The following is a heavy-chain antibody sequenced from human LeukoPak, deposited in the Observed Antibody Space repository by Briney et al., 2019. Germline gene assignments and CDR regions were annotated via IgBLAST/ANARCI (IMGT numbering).Heavy chain of an antibody. D-gene: IGHD6-13*01. CDR2: IIPIFGTA. CDR3: TRRIAAAHDY. J-gene: IGHJ4*02. CDR1: GCTFSSYA. Sequence: GFSVNVSCKASGCTFSSYAIRWVRGAPGHRLEWVVGIIPIFGTANYAQKFQGRVTITADKSTSTAYMELSSLRSEDTAVYYCTRRIAAAHDYWGQRTLVTVSS. V-gene: IGHV1-69*06.